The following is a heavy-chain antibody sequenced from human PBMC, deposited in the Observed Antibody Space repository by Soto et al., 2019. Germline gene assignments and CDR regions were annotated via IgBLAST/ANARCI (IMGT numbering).Heavy chain of an antibody. CDR3: GRDVWTTHGTAGDFHY. Sequence: ASVKVSCKASGYTFTSYGISWVRQAPGQGLEWMGWISAYNGNTKYAQKLQGRVSMTTDTSTSTAYMELRSLRSDDTAVYYCGRDVWTTHGTAGDFHYWGQGTLVTVS. CDR2: ISAYNGNT. CDR1: GYTFTSYG. J-gene: IGHJ4*02. V-gene: IGHV1-18*01. D-gene: IGHD4-17*01.